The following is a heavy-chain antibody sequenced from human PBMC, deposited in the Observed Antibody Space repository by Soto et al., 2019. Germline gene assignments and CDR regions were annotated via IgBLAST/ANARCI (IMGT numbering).Heavy chain of an antibody. Sequence: SETLSLTCTVSGGYISSGGYYWSWIRQHPGKGLEWIGYIYYSGSTYYNPSLKSRVTISVDTSKNQFSLKLSSVTAADTAVYYCARGKGCSGGSCARVYDAFDIWGQGTMVTVSS. V-gene: IGHV4-31*03. J-gene: IGHJ3*02. CDR1: GGYISSGGYY. CDR2: IYYSGST. CDR3: ARGKGCSGGSCARVYDAFDI. D-gene: IGHD2-15*01.